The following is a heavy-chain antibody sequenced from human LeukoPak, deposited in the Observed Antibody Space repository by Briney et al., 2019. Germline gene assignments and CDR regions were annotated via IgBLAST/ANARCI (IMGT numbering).Heavy chain of an antibody. CDR3: ARVENDAFDI. CDR1: GGTFSSYA. Sequence: SVKVSCKASGGTFSSYAISWVRQAPGQGLEWMGGIIPIFGTANYAQKFQGRVTITTYKSTSTAYMELSSLRSEDTAVYYCARVENDAFDIWGQGTMVTVSS. J-gene: IGHJ3*02. CDR2: IIPIFGTA. V-gene: IGHV1-69*05.